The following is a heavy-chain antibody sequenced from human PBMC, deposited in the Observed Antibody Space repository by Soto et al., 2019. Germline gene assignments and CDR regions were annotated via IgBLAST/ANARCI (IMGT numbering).Heavy chain of an antibody. J-gene: IGHJ6*02. D-gene: IGHD1-26*01. CDR2: MNPKSGGT. Sequence: QVQLVQSGAEVRKPGASVRVSCKASGYSFTGHDVNWVRQASGQGLEWMGWMNPKSGGTGYAQKFQGRVTMTRDTSITTAYMDLSGLTSQDTAVYYCVKVAELKSGYYPAMDVWGQGPTVTVSS. CDR3: VKVAELKSGYYPAMDV. CDR1: GYSFTGHD. V-gene: IGHV1-8*01.